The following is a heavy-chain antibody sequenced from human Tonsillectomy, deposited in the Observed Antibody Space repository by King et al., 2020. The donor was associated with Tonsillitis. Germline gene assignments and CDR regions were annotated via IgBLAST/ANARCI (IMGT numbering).Heavy chain of an antibody. CDR3: ARDHSYSSFDY. J-gene: IGHJ4*02. CDR1: EFTFSSSW. Sequence: VQLVESWGGLVQPGGSLKLSCAASEFTFSSSWMTWVRQAPGKGLQGVATIRPDGSEKYYADSVKGRFTVSRDNAKNSLDLQMNGLRSEDTALYYCARDHSYSSFDYWGQGTLVTVSS. V-gene: IGHV3-7*04. CDR2: IRPDGSEK. D-gene: IGHD3-22*01.